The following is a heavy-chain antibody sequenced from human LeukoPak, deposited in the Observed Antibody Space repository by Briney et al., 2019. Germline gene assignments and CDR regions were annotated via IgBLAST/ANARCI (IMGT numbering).Heavy chain of an antibody. CDR1: GFTFSSYA. Sequence: GGSLRLSCAASGFTFSSYAMHWVRQAPGKGLEWVAVISYDGSNKYYSDSVKGRFTISRDNSKNTLYLQMNSLRAEDTAVYYCAKPNSSGWYLAPFFDYWGQGTLVTVSS. CDR2: ISYDGSNK. J-gene: IGHJ4*02. CDR3: AKPNSSGWYLAPFFDY. D-gene: IGHD6-19*01. V-gene: IGHV3-30*04.